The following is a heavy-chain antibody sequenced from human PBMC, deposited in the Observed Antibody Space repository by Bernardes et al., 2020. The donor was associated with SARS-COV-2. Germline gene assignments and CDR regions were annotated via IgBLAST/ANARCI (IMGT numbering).Heavy chain of an antibody. J-gene: IGHJ6*02. CDR3: AKDFVGATSDYYYGMDV. Sequence: GGSLRLSCAASGFTFSSYAMSWVRQAPGKGLEWVSAISGSGGSTYYADSVKGRFTISRDNSKNTLYLQMNSLRAEDTAVYYCAKDFVGATSDYYYGMDVWGQGTTVTVSS. V-gene: IGHV3-23*01. CDR1: GFTFSSYA. CDR2: ISGSGGST. D-gene: IGHD1-26*01.